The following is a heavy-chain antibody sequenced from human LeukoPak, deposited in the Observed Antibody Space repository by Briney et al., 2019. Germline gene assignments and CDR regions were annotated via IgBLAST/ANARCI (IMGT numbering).Heavy chain of an antibody. V-gene: IGHV3-30-3*01. J-gene: IGHJ4*02. CDR1: GFTFSSYA. CDR2: ISYDGSNK. D-gene: IGHD2-2*01. Sequence: GRSLRLSCAASGFTFSSYAMHWVRQAPGKGLEWVAVISYDGSNKYYADSVKGRFTITRDNSKDTLYLQMNSLRAEDTAVYYCAREYCSSTSCLGSDYWGQGTLVTVSS. CDR3: AREYCSSTSCLGSDY.